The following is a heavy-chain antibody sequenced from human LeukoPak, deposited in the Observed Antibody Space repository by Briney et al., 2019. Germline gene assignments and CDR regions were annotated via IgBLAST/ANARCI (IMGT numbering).Heavy chain of an antibody. CDR1: GYTFSDYY. D-gene: IGHD2-2*02. V-gene: IGHV1-2*02. CDR3: ARGRGRYCSSTGCYSLGY. CDR2: INPNSGGT. Sequence: ASLKVSCKASGYTFSDYYMHWVRQPPGQGLEWMGLINPNSGGTKYAQKFQGRVTMNRDTSINTAYMELTGLSSDDTAVYYCARGRGRYCSSTGCYSLGYWGQGTLVTVSS. J-gene: IGHJ4*02.